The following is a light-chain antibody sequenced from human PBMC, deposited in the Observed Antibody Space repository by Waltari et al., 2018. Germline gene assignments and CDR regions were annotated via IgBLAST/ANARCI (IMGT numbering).Light chain of an antibody. CDR3: NSYAGSSSWV. J-gene: IGLJ3*02. CDR2: DVS. V-gene: IGLV2-14*01. CDR1: SSAVGFYNY. Sequence: QSALTQPASVSGSPGQSITTSCTGTSSAVGFYNYVSWYQQHPGKAPKLMLYDVSERPSGVSNRFSGSKSGNTASLTISGLQAEDEADYYCNSYAGSSSWVFGGGTKLTVL.